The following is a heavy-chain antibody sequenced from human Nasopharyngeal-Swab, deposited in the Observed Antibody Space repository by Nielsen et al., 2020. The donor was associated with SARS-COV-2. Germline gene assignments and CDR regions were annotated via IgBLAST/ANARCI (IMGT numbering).Heavy chain of an antibody. CDR3: ARRGVAGCSRHCDSYYYYGMDV. V-gene: IGHV3-33*01. Sequence: WIRQPPGKGLEWVAVIWYDGSNQYYADSVKGRFTISRDNSKNTLYLQMNSLRAEDTAVYYCARRGVAGCSRHCDSYYYYGMDVWGQGTTVTVSS. CDR2: IWYDGSNQ. D-gene: IGHD2-21*01. J-gene: IGHJ6*02.